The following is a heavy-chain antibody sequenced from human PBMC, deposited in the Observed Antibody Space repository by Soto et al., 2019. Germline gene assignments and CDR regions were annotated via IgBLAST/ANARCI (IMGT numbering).Heavy chain of an antibody. CDR3: ARRGGAVAGMFDY. CDR2: IHNSGST. V-gene: IGHV4-59*08. CDR1: GGSISTYY. Sequence: QVQLQESGPGLVKPSETLSLTCTVSGGSISTYYWSWIRQPPGKGLEWIGYIHNSGSTNYNPSLKSRVTISVDTSKNQFSLNLTSMTAADTAVYYCARRGGAVAGMFDYWGQGTLVTVSS. D-gene: IGHD6-19*01. J-gene: IGHJ4*02.